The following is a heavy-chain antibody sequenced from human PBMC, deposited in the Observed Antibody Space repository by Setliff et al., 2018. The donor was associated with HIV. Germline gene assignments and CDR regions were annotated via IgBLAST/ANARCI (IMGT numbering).Heavy chain of an antibody. J-gene: IGHJ4*02. CDR1: GGSISSSNW. Sequence: SETLSLTCAVSGGSISSSNWWSWVRQPPGKGLEWIGEIYHSGSTNYNPSLKSRVTISVDKSKNQFSLRLNSVTAADTAVYYCARHLAEADRYRFSRVHGALKYWGQGALVTVSS. V-gene: IGHV4-4*02. CDR2: IYHSGST. CDR3: ARHLAEADRYRFSRVHGALKY. D-gene: IGHD3-16*02.